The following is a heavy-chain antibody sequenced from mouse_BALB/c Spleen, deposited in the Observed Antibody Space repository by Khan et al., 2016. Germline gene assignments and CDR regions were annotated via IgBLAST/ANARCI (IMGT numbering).Heavy chain of an antibody. CDR3: ASGGYGYHYFDY. D-gene: IGHD1-2*01. CDR1: GFTFSSYG. V-gene: IGHV5-6-3*01. CDR2: INSNGGST. J-gene: IGHJ2*01. Sequence: EVELVESGGGLVQPGGSLKLSCAASGFTFSSYGMSWVRQTPDKRLELVATINSNGGSTYYPDSVKGRFTLSRDNATKPLYLQLSSLKSEDTAMYYCASGGYGYHYFDYWGQGTTLTVSS.